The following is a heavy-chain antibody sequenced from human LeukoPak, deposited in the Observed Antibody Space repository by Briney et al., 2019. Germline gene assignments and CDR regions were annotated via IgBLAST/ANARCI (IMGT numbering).Heavy chain of an antibody. CDR3: ALLAVASDFDY. J-gene: IGHJ4*02. V-gene: IGHV3-48*03. CDR2: IASSGTTK. D-gene: IGHD6-19*01. CDR1: RFPFSVYE. Sequence: GGSLRLSCAVSRFPFSVYEMIWVSQAPGKGLEWVSNIASSGTTKYYADSVKGRFSISRDNAKSSLYLQMNSLRVEDTAVYYCALLAVASDFDYWGQGALVTVSS.